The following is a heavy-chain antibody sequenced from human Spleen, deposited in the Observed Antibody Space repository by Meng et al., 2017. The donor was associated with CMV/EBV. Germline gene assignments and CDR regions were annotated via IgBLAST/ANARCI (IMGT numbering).Heavy chain of an antibody. V-gene: IGHV4-34*01. J-gene: IGHJ5*02. D-gene: IGHD3-10*01. CDR1: GGSFSGYY. CDR3: ARGGSMVRGVIFNWFDP. Sequence: QVQLQQWGEGLLKPSETLSLTCAVYGGSFSGYYWSWIRQPPGKGLEWIGEINHSGSTNYNPSLKSRVTISVDTSKNQFSLKLSSVTAADTAVYYCARGGSMVRGVIFNWFDPWGQGTLVTVSS. CDR2: INHSGST.